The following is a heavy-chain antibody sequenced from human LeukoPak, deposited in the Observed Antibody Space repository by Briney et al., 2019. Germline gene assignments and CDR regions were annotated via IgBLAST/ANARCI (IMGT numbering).Heavy chain of an antibody. V-gene: IGHV4-34*01. J-gene: IGHJ4*02. Sequence: PSETLSLTCAVYGGSFSGYYWSWIRQPPGKGLEWIGEINHSGSTNYNPSLKSRVTISVDTSKNQFSLKLSSVTAADTAVYYCARVGDIVVVPAAPVDYFDYWGQGTLVTVSS. D-gene: IGHD2-2*01. CDR1: GGSFSGYY. CDR2: INHSGST. CDR3: ARVGDIVVVPAAPVDYFDY.